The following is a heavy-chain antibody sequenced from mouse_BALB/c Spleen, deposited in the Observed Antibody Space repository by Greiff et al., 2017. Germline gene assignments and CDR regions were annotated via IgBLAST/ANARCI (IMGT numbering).Heavy chain of an antibody. Sequence: QVQLQQSGAELARPGASVKLSCKASGYTFTSYWMQWVKQRPGQGLEWIGAIYPGDGDTRYTQKFKGKATLTADKSSSTAYMQLSSLASEDSAVYYCARRPDAMDYWGQGTSVTVSS. CDR2: IYPGDGDT. CDR1: GYTFTSYW. J-gene: IGHJ4*01. CDR3: ARRPDAMDY. V-gene: IGHV1-87*01.